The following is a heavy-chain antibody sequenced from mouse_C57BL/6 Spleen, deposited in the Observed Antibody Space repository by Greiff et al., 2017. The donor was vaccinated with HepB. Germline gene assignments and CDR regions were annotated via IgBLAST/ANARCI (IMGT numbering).Heavy chain of an antibody. D-gene: IGHD2-3*01. Sequence: VQLQQPGAELVKPGASVKLSCKASGYTFTSYWMQWVKQRPGQGLEWIGEIDPSDSYTNYNQKFKGKATLTVDTSSSTAYMQLSSLTSEDSAVYYCARGGIYDVYPYYFDYWGQGTTLTVSS. CDR2: IDPSDSYT. CDR1: GYTFTSYW. CDR3: ARGGIYDVYPYYFDY. V-gene: IGHV1-50*01. J-gene: IGHJ2*01.